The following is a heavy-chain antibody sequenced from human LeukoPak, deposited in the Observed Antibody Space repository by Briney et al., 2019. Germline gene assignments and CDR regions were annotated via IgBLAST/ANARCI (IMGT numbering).Heavy chain of an antibody. Sequence: SVKVSCKASGGTFSSYAISWVRQAPGQGLEWMGGIIPIFGTANYAQKFQGRVTITADESTSTAYMELSSLRSEDTAVYYCARDLQFGTTGRGWFDPWGQGTLVTVFS. J-gene: IGHJ5*02. CDR2: IIPIFGTA. V-gene: IGHV1-69*01. D-gene: IGHD1-1*01. CDR1: GGTFSSYA. CDR3: ARDLQFGTTGRGWFDP.